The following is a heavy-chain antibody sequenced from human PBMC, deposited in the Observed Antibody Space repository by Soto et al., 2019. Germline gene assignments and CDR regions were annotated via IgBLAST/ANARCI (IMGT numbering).Heavy chain of an antibody. V-gene: IGHV3-23*01. CDR2: ISSGGVYM. CDR1: GFTFSTYA. CDR3: TGALDLSLYYFYYGMDL. Sequence: ELRLLESGGGLVQSGGSLRLSCAGSGFTFSTYAMSWVRRAPGKGLEWVSSISSGGVYMYYVDSVRGRFTISRDNFQSTLYLQMNSLRAEDTAVYYCTGALDLSLYYFYYGMDLWGQGTTVTVSS. J-gene: IGHJ6*02.